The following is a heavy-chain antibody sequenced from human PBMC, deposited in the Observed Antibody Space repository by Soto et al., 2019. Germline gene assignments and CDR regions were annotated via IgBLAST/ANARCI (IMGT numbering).Heavy chain of an antibody. J-gene: IGHJ4*02. CDR2: ISGNSGTT. CDR1: GFNFSNYA. V-gene: IGHV3-23*01. CDR3: AKGRAITVFGVMTPFDS. Sequence: EVQLLESGGDFKQPGGSLRLSCEGSGFNFSNYALNWVRQAPGKRLEWVSVISGNSGTTYYAASVKGRFTISRDNSKKTMYLQMNSLSADDSAVYYCAKGRAITVFGVMTPFDSWGQGTLVTVSS. D-gene: IGHD3-3*01.